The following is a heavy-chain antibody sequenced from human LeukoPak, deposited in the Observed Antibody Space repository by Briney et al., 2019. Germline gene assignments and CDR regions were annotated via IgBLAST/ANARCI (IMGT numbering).Heavy chain of an antibody. V-gene: IGHV3-30-3*01. D-gene: IGHD6-13*01. J-gene: IGHJ6*02. CDR1: GFTFSSYA. CDR3: ARDFVRWAAAGTIRGYGMDV. Sequence: PGRSLRLSCAASGFTFSSYAMHWVRQAPGKGLEWVAVISYDGSNKYYADSVKGRFTISRDNSKNTLYLQMNSLRAEDTAVYYCARDFVRWAAAGTIRGYGMDVWGPGTTVTVSS. CDR2: ISYDGSNK.